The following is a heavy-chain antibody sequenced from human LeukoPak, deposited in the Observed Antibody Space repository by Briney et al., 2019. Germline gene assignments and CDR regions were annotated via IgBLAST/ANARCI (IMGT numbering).Heavy chain of an antibody. Sequence: GESLKISCKSSGYSLTSYWIAWVRQMPGKGLEWMGIIYPGDSDTRYSPSFRGQVTISADKSISTAYLQWSSLKASDTAMYYCASPRLGDYQGLGYWGQGTLVTVSS. V-gene: IGHV5-51*01. J-gene: IGHJ4*02. CDR1: GYSLTSYW. CDR2: IYPGDSDT. D-gene: IGHD4-17*01. CDR3: ASPRLGDYQGLGY.